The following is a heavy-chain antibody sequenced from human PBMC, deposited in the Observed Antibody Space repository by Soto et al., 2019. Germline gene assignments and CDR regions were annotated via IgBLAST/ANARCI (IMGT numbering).Heavy chain of an antibody. CDR2: VGTTGDT. D-gene: IGHD6-13*01. V-gene: IGHV3-13*04. Sequence: EVPLVESGGGLVQPGGSLRLSCAASGFTFSTYDIHWVRQAIGKGLEWVSGVGTTGDTYYAGSVKGRFTISRENVKNSVYLQMNSLRAGDTAVYYCARSPAAAPLGYGMDVWGQGTTVTVSS. J-gene: IGHJ6*02. CDR3: ARSPAAAPLGYGMDV. CDR1: GFTFSTYD.